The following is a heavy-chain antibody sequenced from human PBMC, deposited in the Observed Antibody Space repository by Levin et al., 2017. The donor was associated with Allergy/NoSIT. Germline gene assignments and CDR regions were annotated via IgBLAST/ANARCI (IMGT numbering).Heavy chain of an antibody. D-gene: IGHD3-9*01. V-gene: IGHV3-74*01. CDR3: ARGRPYFDWLSPYGMDV. Sequence: LSLTCAASGFTFSSYWMHWVRQAPGKGLVWVSRINSDGSSTSYADSVKGRFTISRDNAKNTLYLQMNSLRAEDTAVYYCARGRPYFDWLSPYGMDVWGQGTTVTVSS. CDR1: GFTFSSYW. J-gene: IGHJ6*02. CDR2: INSDGSST.